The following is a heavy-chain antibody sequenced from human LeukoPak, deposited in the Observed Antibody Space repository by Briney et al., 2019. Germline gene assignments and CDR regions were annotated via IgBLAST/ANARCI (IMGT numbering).Heavy chain of an antibody. CDR2: IYYSGGT. D-gene: IGHD5-18*01. Sequence: SSETLSLTCTVSGGSISSSSYYWGWIRQPPGKGLEWIGSIYYSGGTYYNPSLKSRVTISVDTSKNQFSLKLSSVTAADTALYYCAKGPPGFWIQLWYFDYWGQGTLVTVSS. CDR1: GGSISSSSYY. J-gene: IGHJ4*02. CDR3: AKGPPGFWIQLWYFDY. V-gene: IGHV4-39*07.